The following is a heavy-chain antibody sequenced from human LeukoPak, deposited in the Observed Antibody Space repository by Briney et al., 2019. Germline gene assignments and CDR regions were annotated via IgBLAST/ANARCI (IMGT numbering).Heavy chain of an antibody. CDR3: ARDRRGDDSSGYYFGAFDI. CDR1: GGSISSSTYY. D-gene: IGHD3-22*01. Sequence: SETLSLTCTASGGSISSSTYYWDWIRQPPGKGLEWIGSIYYSGSTYYNPSLKSRVTISVDRSKNQFSLKLSSVTAADTAVYYCARDRRGDDSSGYYFGAFDIWGQGTMVTVSS. J-gene: IGHJ3*02. CDR2: IYYSGST. V-gene: IGHV4-39*07.